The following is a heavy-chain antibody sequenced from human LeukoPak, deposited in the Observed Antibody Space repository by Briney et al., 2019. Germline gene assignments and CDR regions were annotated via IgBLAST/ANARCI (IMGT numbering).Heavy chain of an antibody. CDR1: GFTFSTYY. Sequence: GGSLRLSCAASGFTFSTYYMSWVRQAAGKGLEWVANIKQDGSEKSYVDSVKGRFTISRDNAKNSLYLQMDSLRAEDTAVYYCARDSRGLETKYNWFDPWGQGTLVTVSS. V-gene: IGHV3-7*01. CDR2: IKQDGSEK. CDR3: ARDSRGLETKYNWFDP. J-gene: IGHJ5*02.